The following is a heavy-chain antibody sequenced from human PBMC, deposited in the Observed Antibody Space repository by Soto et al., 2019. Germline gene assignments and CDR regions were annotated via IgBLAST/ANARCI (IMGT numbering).Heavy chain of an antibody. Sequence: DAQLVESGGGLVQPGRSLRLSCVASGFTFDDYAIHWVRQAPGKGLEWVSGISWNGAATGYADSVKGRFTISRDNAKNSLYLQMSRLRTEDTAIYYCANLPLYGSGFDCWGQGTLVTVSS. CDR2: ISWNGAAT. D-gene: IGHD3-10*01. J-gene: IGHJ4*02. CDR1: GFTFDDYA. V-gene: IGHV3-9*01. CDR3: ANLPLYGSGFDC.